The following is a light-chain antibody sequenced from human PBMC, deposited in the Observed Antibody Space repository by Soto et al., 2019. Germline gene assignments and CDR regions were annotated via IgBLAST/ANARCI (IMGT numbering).Light chain of an antibody. V-gene: IGKV3-20*01. Sequence: EIVLTQSPGTLSLSPGERASPSCRASQSVSSEKLAWYQQKPGQAPRLLIFGASGRATGIPERFSGSGSGTDFTLTISRLEPEDFAVYYCQQYFTAPQTFGQGTKVDVK. CDR3: QQYFTAPQT. CDR1: QSVSSEK. J-gene: IGKJ1*01. CDR2: GAS.